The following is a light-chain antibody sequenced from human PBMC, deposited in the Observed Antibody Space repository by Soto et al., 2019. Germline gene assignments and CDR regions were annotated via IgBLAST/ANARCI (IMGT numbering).Light chain of an antibody. CDR1: LPISNY. CDR3: QKYNSAPLT. J-gene: IGKJ4*01. V-gene: IGKV1-27*01. CDR2: AAS. Sequence: EIHMTQSPSSRSVSVGHIVIITCXASLPISNYLAWYQQKPGKIPNLLIYAASTLQAGVPSRFSGSGSGTDFTLTISSLQPEDVAAYYCQKYNSAPLTFGGGTKVDIK.